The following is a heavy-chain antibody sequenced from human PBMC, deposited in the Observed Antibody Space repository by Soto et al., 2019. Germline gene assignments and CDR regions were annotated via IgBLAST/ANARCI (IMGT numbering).Heavy chain of an antibody. CDR1: GLTFSSYA. Sequence: EAQLLESGGGLVQPGGSLRLSCVGSGLTFSSYAMTWVRQAPGKGLEWVSGISGSGAGTHYADSVKGRFTISRDNAKNMMYLQMNILRAEDTAVYYCAKDPNGDYLGAFDDWGQGTLVTVSS. D-gene: IGHD4-17*01. CDR2: ISGSGAGT. CDR3: AKDPNGDYLGAFDD. J-gene: IGHJ4*02. V-gene: IGHV3-23*01.